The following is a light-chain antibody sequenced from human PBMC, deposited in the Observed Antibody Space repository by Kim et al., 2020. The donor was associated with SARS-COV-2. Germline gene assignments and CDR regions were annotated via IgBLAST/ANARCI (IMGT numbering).Light chain of an antibody. J-gene: IGKJ2*03. CDR3: QQSYASPPFS. V-gene: IGKV1-39*01. Sequence: IQMTQSPSSLSASVGDSVTITCRASHDIVNFLNWYQQKPGRAPKLLISTASTLHSGVPSRFSGSGSGTDFTLTITSLQPDDFATYYCQQSYASPPFSFGQGTKLEI. CDR2: TAS. CDR1: HDIVNF.